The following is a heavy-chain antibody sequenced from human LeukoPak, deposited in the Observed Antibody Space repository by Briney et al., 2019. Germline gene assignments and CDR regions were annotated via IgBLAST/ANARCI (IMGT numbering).Heavy chain of an antibody. CDR3: ARHKSGIDWFDP. CDR2: ICYTGNT. CDR1: GFTFSDYY. Sequence: GSLRLSCAASGFTFSDYYMSWIRQPPGKGLECVGVICYTGNTYYNPSLKSRVAISVDTSKNQFSLRLSSVTAADRAVYYCARHKSGIDWFDPWGQGTLVTVSS. J-gene: IGHJ5*02. V-gene: IGHV4-59*04. D-gene: IGHD1-14*01.